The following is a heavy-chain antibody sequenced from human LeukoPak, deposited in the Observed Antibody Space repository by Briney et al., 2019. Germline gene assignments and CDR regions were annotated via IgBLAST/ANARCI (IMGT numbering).Heavy chain of an antibody. J-gene: IGHJ3*02. D-gene: IGHD3-10*01. Sequence: GGSLRLSCAASGFTFSSYGMHWVRQAPGKGLEWVAVISYDGSNKYYADSVKGRFTISRDNSKNTLYLQMNSLRAEDTAVYYCAKSSITRAFDIWGQGTMVTVSS. CDR3: AKSSITRAFDI. CDR1: GFTFSSYG. V-gene: IGHV3-30*18. CDR2: ISYDGSNK.